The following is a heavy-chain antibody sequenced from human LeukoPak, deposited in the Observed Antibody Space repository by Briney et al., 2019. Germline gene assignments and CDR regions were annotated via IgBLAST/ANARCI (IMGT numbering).Heavy chain of an antibody. J-gene: IGHJ4*02. CDR2: IDYSGGT. D-gene: IGHD1-26*01. CDR1: GDSISTYY. Sequence: SETLSLTCTVSGDSISTYYWSWIRQPPGKGLEWIGYIDYSGGTNYNPSLKSRVTISVDTSKSRFSLKLNSVTTADTAVFYCARHGGSYSLDYWGQGTLVTVSS. CDR3: ARHGGSYSLDY. V-gene: IGHV4-59*08.